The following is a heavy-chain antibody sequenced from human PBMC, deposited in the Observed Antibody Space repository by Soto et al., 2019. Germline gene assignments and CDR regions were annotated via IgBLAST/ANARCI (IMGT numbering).Heavy chain of an antibody. CDR2: IIPIFGTA. CDR1: GGTFSSYA. Sequence: ASVKVSCKASGGTFSSYAISWVRQAPGQGLEWMGGIIPIFGTANYAQKFQGRVTITADESTSTAYMELSSLRSEDTAVYYCASCNYYGAQYYYYYGMDVWGQGTTVTVSS. J-gene: IGHJ6*02. D-gene: IGHD3-22*01. V-gene: IGHV1-69*13. CDR3: ASCNYYGAQYYYYYGMDV.